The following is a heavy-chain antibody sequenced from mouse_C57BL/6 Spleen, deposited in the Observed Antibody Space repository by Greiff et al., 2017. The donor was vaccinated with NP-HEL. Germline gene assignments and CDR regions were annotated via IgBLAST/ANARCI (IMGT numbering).Heavy chain of an antibody. Sequence: EVKLMESGEGLVKPGGSLKLSCAASGFTFSSYAMSWVRQTPEKRLEWVAYISSGGDYIYYADTVKGRFTISRDNARNTLYLQMSSLKSEDTAMYYCTRDSSGYVLYAMDYWGQGTSVTVSS. CDR3: TRDSSGYVLYAMDY. D-gene: IGHD3-2*02. V-gene: IGHV5-9-1*02. CDR1: GFTFSSYA. J-gene: IGHJ4*01. CDR2: ISSGGDYI.